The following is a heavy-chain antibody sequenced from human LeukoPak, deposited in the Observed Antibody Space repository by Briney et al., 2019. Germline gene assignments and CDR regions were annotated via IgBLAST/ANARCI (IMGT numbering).Heavy chain of an antibody. CDR1: GFTFSNYW. Sequence: PGGSLRLSCAASGFTFSNYWMHWVRQAPGKGLVWVSSIKSNGRTTSYADSVKGRFTISRDNAKNTLYLQMNSLRVEDTAVYYCARDGRLDSYNGIVDNWGQGTLVTVSS. CDR2: IKSNGRTT. V-gene: IGHV3-74*01. D-gene: IGHD5-24*01. CDR3: ARDGRLDSYNGIVDN. J-gene: IGHJ4*02.